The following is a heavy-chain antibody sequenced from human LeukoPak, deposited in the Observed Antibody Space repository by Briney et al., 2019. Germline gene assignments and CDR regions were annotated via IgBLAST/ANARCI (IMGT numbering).Heavy chain of an antibody. CDR1: GFTFSSYA. V-gene: IGHV3-23*01. D-gene: IGHD3-3*01. Sequence: GGSLRLSCAASGFTFSSYAMSWVRQAPGKGLEWVSAISGSGGSTYYADSVKGRFTISRHNSKNTLYLQMNSLRAEDTAVYYCARVRNDFWSGYYHYYFDYWGQGTLVTVSS. J-gene: IGHJ4*02. CDR2: ISGSGGST. CDR3: ARVRNDFWSGYYHYYFDY.